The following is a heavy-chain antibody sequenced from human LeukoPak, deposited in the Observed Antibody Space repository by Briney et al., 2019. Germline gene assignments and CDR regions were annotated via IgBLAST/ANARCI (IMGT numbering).Heavy chain of an antibody. CDR2: IYHSGST. D-gene: IGHD6-19*01. V-gene: IGHV4-38-2*01. CDR3: ARRWSGWGFPLGAYFDY. J-gene: IGHJ4*02. CDR1: GYSISSGYY. Sequence: SETLSLTCAVSGYSISSGYYWGWIRQPPGKGLEWIGSIYHSGSTYYNPSLKSRVTISVDTSKNKFSLKLSSVTAADTAVYYCARRWSGWGFPLGAYFDYWGQGTLVTVSS.